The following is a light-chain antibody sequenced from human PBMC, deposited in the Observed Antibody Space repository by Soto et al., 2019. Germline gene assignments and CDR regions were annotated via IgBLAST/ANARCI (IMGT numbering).Light chain of an antibody. CDR3: SSYAGSNKVV. J-gene: IGLJ2*01. CDR1: SSDVGGYNY. Sequence: QSVLTQPPSASGSPGQSVTISCTGTSSDVGGYNYVSWYQQHPGKAPKLMIYEVSKRPSGVPDRFSGSKSGNTASLTVSGLQAEDEAAYYCSSYAGSNKVVFGGGTQLTVL. V-gene: IGLV2-8*01. CDR2: EVS.